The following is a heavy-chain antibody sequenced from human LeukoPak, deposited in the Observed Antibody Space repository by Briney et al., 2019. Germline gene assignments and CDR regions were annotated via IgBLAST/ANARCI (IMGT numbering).Heavy chain of an antibody. CDR3: ARQYYDSSGYTLYFDY. J-gene: IGHJ4*02. Sequence: GEPLKISCKGSGYSFTSYWIGWVRQMPGKGLEWMGIIYPGDSDTRYSPSFQGQVTISADKSISTAYLQWSSLKASDTAMYYCARQYYDSSGYTLYFDYWGQGTLVTVPS. V-gene: IGHV5-51*01. CDR1: GYSFTSYW. CDR2: IYPGDSDT. D-gene: IGHD3-22*01.